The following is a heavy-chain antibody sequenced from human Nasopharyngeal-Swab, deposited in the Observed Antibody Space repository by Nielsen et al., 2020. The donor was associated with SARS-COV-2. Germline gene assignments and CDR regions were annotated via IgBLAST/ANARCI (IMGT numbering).Heavy chain of an antibody. J-gene: IGHJ6*02. CDR2: IYYSGST. CDR3: ARQVGYCTNGVCPTYYYYYGMDV. D-gene: IGHD2-8*01. V-gene: IGHV4-39*01. CDR1: GGSISSYY. Sequence: SETLSLTCTVSGGSISSYYWGWIRQPPGKGLEWIGSIYYSGSTYYNPSPKSRVTISVDTSKDQFSLKLSSVTAADTAVYYCARQVGYCTNGVCPTYYYYYGMDVWGQGTTVTVSS.